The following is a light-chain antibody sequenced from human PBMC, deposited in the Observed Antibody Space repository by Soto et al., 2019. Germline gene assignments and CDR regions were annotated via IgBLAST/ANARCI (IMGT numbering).Light chain of an antibody. V-gene: IGKV3-20*01. CDR3: QPYGRSPYT. Sequence: EIVLTQSPGTLSLSPGERATLSCRASQSVSSSYLAWQQQKPGQAPRLLIYGASSRATGIPDRFSGSGSGTDFTLTISRLEPEDFAVYYCQPYGRSPYTFGQGTKLEIK. J-gene: IGKJ2*01. CDR1: QSVSSSY. CDR2: GAS.